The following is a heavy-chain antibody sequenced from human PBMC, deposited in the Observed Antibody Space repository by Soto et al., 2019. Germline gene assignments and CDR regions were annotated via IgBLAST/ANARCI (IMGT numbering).Heavy chain of an antibody. CDR1: GYTFTGYY. V-gene: IGHV1-2*04. CDR3: ARAYRVPASGPDY. Sequence: QVQLVQSGAEVKKPGASVKVSCKTSGYTFTGYYMHWVRQAPGQGLEWMGWINPNSGGTNYAQKFQGWVHMTRDTYKSSAYMELSMLKSDDPAVYYCARAYRVPASGPDYWGPGTLVTDYS. CDR2: INPNSGGT. J-gene: IGHJ4*02. D-gene: IGHD2-2*01.